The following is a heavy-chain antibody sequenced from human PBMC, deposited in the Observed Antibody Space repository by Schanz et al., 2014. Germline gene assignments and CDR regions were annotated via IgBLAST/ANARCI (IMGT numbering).Heavy chain of an antibody. D-gene: IGHD5-12*01. CDR1: GFPFNEYG. V-gene: IGHV3-9*01. CDR2: ISWNSGSI. J-gene: IGHJ4*02. CDR3: AKNRAGGYESFLDS. Sequence: EVQLVESGGALVQPGGSLRLSCAASGFPFNEYGMLWVRQAPGKGLEWVSSISWNSGSIDYADSVKGRFTISRDNSKNSLYLQMDSLRSEDTALYYCAKNRAGGYESFLDSWGQGTLVTVSS.